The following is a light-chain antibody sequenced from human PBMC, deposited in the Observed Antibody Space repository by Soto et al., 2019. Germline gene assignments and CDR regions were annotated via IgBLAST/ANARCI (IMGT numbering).Light chain of an antibody. V-gene: IGKV3-11*01. J-gene: IGKJ5*01. CDR2: DAS. Sequence: EIVLTQSPATVSLSPGERATLSCRASQSIGTYLAWYQQKPGLAPRLLFYDASNRATGIPARFSGSGSGTDFTLTISSLEPEDFAVYYCQQRSNWPITFGQGTRLEIK. CDR3: QQRSNWPIT. CDR1: QSIGTY.